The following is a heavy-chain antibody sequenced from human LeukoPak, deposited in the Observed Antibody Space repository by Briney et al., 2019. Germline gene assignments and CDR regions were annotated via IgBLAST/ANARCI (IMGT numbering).Heavy chain of an antibody. CDR2: IYTSGST. Sequence: SETLSLTCTVSGGSISSYYWSWIRQPAGKGLEWIGRIYTSGSTNYNPSLKSRVTMSVDTSKNQFSLKLNSVTAADTAVYYCAREVTLRWYSSSSVGYFDYWGQGTLVTVSS. V-gene: IGHV4-4*07. CDR1: GGSISSYY. CDR3: AREVTLRWYSSSSVGYFDY. D-gene: IGHD6-6*01. J-gene: IGHJ4*02.